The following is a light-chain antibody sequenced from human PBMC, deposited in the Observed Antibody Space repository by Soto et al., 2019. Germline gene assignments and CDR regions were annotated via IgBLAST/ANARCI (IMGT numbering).Light chain of an antibody. V-gene: IGKV3-11*01. Sequence: EIVLTQSPATLSLSPGGRATLSCRASQSVSSYLAWYQQKPGQAPRLLIYDASNRATGIPARFSGSGSGTEFTLTISSLEPEDFAVYYCQQRSNWPRLTFGGGTKVDIK. CDR2: DAS. CDR3: QQRSNWPRLT. J-gene: IGKJ4*01. CDR1: QSVSSY.